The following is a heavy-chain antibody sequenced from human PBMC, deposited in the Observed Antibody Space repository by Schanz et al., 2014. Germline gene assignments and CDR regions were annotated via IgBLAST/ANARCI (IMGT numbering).Heavy chain of an antibody. CDR3: ARENLNWEAFDI. V-gene: IGHV3-11*01. Sequence: LVESGGGVVQPGRSLRLSCAASGFIFNDYYMNWIRQAPGKGLEWLSYISRDGTTSYYADSVKGRFTISRDNAKNSLYLEMTSLRGEDTAVYYCARENLNWEAFDIWGQGTMVTVSS. CDR1: GFIFNDYY. J-gene: IGHJ3*02. D-gene: IGHD7-27*01. CDR2: ISRDGTTS.